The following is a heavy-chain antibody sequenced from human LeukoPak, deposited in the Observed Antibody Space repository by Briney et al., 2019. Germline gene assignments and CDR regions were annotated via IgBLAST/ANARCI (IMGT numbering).Heavy chain of an antibody. CDR3: AREGGRTVAGTFDN. V-gene: IGHV3-30*02. J-gene: IGHJ4*02. D-gene: IGHD6-19*01. Sequence: GGSLRLSCAASGFTFRTSGMHWVRQAPGKGLEWVAFIQYHGRDKYYADSVKGRFTVSRDNSKNTLYMELNSLRAEDTAVYYCAREGGRTVAGTFDNWGQGTLVTVSS. CDR1: GFTFRTSG. CDR2: IQYHGRDK.